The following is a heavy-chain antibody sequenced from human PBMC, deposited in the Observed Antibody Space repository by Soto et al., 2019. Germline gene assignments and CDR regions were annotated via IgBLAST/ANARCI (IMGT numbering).Heavy chain of an antibody. CDR1: GLNVSYNY. J-gene: IGHJ5*02. Sequence: EVQLVETGGGLVQPGGSLRLSCAASGLNVSYNYMSWVRQAPGKGLEWVSVLYNSGTTYYAESVKGRFTISRDNVKNTMNLEMNNLRVDATAVYYCARDKTKGAGWFDHWGRGTLVTVSS. CDR3: ARDKTKGAGWFDH. D-gene: IGHD1-26*01. CDR2: LYNSGTT. V-gene: IGHV3-53*02.